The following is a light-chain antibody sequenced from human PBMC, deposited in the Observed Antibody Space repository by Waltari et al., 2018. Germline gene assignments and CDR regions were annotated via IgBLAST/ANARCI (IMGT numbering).Light chain of an antibody. CDR1: SSAVGGYDL. CDR2: EFT. V-gene: IGLV2-8*01. Sequence: QSALTQPPSASGSPGPSVTISCTGTSSAVGGYDLVSWYQQHPGKAPKRMISEFTTRPSGVPDRFSGSKSGNTASLTVSGLQAEDEADYYCSSYAGSKNLVFGGGTKLTVL. CDR3: SSYAGSKNLV. J-gene: IGLJ2*01.